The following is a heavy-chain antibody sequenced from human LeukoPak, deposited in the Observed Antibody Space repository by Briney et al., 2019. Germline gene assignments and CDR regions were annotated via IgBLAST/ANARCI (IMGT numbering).Heavy chain of an antibody. CDR3: ARDPADYGDYESFDY. D-gene: IGHD4-17*01. V-gene: IGHV3-21*01. CDR2: ISSSSSYI. Sequence: GGSLRLSCAASGFTFSSYSMNWVRQAPGKGLEWVSSISSSSSYIYYAASVKGRFTIPRDNAKNSLYLQMNSLRAEDTAVYYCARDPADYGDYESFDYWGQGTLVTVSS. J-gene: IGHJ4*02. CDR1: GFTFSSYS.